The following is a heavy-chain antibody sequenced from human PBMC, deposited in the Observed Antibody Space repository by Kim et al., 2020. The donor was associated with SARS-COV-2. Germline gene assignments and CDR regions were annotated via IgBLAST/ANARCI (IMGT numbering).Heavy chain of an antibody. V-gene: IGHV3-21*06. J-gene: IGHJ6*03. D-gene: IGHD6-13*01. CDR3: AKLEIAAAAYMDV. Sequence: YYAGSVKGRFTISREEAEASLYLQVNNLRAEETAVYYCAKLEIAAAAYMDVWGKGTTVTVSS.